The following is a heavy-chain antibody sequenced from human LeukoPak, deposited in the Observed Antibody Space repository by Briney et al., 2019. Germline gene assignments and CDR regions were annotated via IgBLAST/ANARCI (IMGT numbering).Heavy chain of an antibody. V-gene: IGHV1-3*03. CDR1: GYTFTGYY. D-gene: IGHD3-3*01. J-gene: IGHJ4*02. CDR3: ARSNYDFWSGRPYFDY. CDR2: INAGNGNT. Sequence: SVKVSCKASGYTFTGYYMHWVRQAPGQRLEWMGWINAGNGNTKYSQEFQGRVTITRDTSASTAYMELSSLRSEDMAVYYCARSNYDFWSGRPYFDYWGQGTLVTVSS.